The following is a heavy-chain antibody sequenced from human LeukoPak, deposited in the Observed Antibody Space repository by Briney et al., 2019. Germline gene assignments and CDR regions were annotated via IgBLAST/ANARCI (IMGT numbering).Heavy chain of an antibody. V-gene: IGHV3-9*01. J-gene: IGHJ6*02. Sequence: PGRSLRLSCAASGFTFDDYAMHWVRQAPGKGPEWVSSISWNSGNIGYADSVKGRCTISRDNAKNSLYLQMNSLRAEDTALYYCAKDRRLRAYYDFGMDVWGQGTTVTVSS. CDR3: AKDRRLRAYYDFGMDV. CDR2: ISWNSGNI. D-gene: IGHD4-17*01. CDR1: GFTFDDYA.